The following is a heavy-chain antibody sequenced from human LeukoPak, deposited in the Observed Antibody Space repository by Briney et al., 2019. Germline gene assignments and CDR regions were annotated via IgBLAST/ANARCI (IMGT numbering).Heavy chain of an antibody. CDR3: ATGSDFYYDS. D-gene: IGHD1-26*01. CDR2: IPHDGSSA. CDR1: GFTFSSYA. Sequence: PGRSLRLSCAASGFTFSSYAMHWVRQAPGKGLEWVAVIPHDGSSALYADSVKGRFIISRDNSKNTQYLQMNSLRIEDPAVYYCATGSDFYYDSWGQGILVTVSS. V-gene: IGHV3-30*07. J-gene: IGHJ5*01.